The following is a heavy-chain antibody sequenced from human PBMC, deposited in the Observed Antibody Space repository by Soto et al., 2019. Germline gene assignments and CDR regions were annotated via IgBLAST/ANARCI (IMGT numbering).Heavy chain of an antibody. Sequence: EVKVLESGGGLVQPGGSLRLSCAASGFTFDTYALNWVRQAPGKGLEWVSAIGSSGSTYYADSVKGRFTISRDTPKKTLYLQMNSLRVEDTAKYYCAKRAVAGTFDYYYYGMDVWGQGTTVTVSS. V-gene: IGHV3-23*01. CDR2: IGSSGST. CDR1: GFTFDTYA. J-gene: IGHJ6*02. CDR3: AKRAVAGTFDYYYYGMDV. D-gene: IGHD6-19*01.